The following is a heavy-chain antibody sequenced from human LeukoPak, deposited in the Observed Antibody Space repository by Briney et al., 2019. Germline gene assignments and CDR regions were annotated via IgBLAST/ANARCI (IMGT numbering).Heavy chain of an antibody. CDR1: GYTFTGDF. V-gene: IGHV1-2*02. J-gene: IGHJ4*02. D-gene: IGHD5-12*01. CDR3: VRRGDGYVYDY. Sequence: ASVKVSCKAFGYTFTGDFMHWVRQAPGQGLEWMGWINPNSGDTNYADKFQGRVTMTRDRSISTAYMDLSGLTSDDTAVYYCVRRGDGYVYDYWGQGTLVTASS. CDR2: INPNSGDT.